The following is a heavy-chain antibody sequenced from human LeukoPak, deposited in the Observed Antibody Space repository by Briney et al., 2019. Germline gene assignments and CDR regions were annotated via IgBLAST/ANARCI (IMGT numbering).Heavy chain of an antibody. J-gene: IGHJ4*02. CDR3: AKGAGGSSYDY. D-gene: IGHD1-26*01. V-gene: IGHV3-23*01. CDR1: GFTFSNYA. Sequence: GGSLRLSCAASGFTFSNYAMSWVRQAPGKGLEWVSSISGSGDSTFYADSVKGRFTISRDNSKNTLYLQMNSLRPEDTAIHYCAKGAGGSSYDYWGQGTLVTVSS. CDR2: ISGSGDST.